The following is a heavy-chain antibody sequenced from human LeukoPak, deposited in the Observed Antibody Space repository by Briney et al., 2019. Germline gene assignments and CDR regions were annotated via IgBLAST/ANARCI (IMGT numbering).Heavy chain of an antibody. CDR1: GGSISSYY. J-gene: IGHJ4*02. Sequence: PSETLSFTCTVSGGSISSYYWSWIRQPPGKGLEWIGYIYYSGSTNYNPSLKSRVTISVDTSKNQFSLKLSSVTAADTAVYYRARHAYYDFWSGLIGYFDYWGQGTLVTVSS. V-gene: IGHV4-59*08. CDR3: ARHAYYDFWSGLIGYFDY. CDR2: IYYSGST. D-gene: IGHD3-3*01.